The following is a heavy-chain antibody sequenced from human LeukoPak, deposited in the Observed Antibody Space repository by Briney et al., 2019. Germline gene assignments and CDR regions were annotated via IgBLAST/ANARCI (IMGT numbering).Heavy chain of an antibody. CDR2: IYHSGST. J-gene: IGHJ4*02. CDR3: ASGHSGYD. V-gene: IGHV4-4*02. D-gene: IGHD5-12*01. Sequence: SEALSLTCAVSGGSIRSSTWWSWVRQPPGKGLEWIGEIYHSGSTTYNPSLKSRVTISVDKSKNHFSLKLNSVTAADTAVYYCASGHSGYDWGQGTLVTVSS. CDR1: GGSIRSSTW.